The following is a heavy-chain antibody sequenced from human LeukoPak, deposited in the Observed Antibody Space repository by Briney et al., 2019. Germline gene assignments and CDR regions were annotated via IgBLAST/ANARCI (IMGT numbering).Heavy chain of an antibody. CDR1: GGSISSYY. J-gene: IGHJ4*02. CDR2: IDTSGST. D-gene: IGHD2-21*02. V-gene: IGHV4-4*07. Sequence: SETLSLTCTVSGGSISSYYWSWIRQPAGKGLEWIGRIDTSGSTNYNPSVKSRVTMSVDTSKNQFSLKLSSVTAADTAVYYCARLAYCGGDCYSIRNWGQGTLVTVSS. CDR3: ARLAYCGGDCYSIRN.